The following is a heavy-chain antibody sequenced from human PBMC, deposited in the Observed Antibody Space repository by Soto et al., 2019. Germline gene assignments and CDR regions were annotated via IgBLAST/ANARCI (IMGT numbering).Heavy chain of an antibody. CDR3: ARGGLQHALDV. D-gene: IGHD6-13*01. CDR1: GFTFSNYW. CDR2: VNNDGTDT. J-gene: IGHJ6*02. Sequence: PGGSLRLSFAAFGFTFSNYWRYWVRQAPGKGLVWVSRVNNDGTDTTHADSVKGRFTISRDNAENTLYLQMNSLRAEDTAVYYCARGGLQHALDVWGQGSTVTVSS. V-gene: IGHV3-74*03.